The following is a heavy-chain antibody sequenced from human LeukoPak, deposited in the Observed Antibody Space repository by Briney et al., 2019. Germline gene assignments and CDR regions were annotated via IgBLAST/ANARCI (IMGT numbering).Heavy chain of an antibody. CDR1: GGSISSSSYY. V-gene: IGHV4-39*07. D-gene: IGHD6-13*01. Sequence: SETLSLTCTVSGGSISSSSYYWGWIRQPPGKGLEWIGSIYYSGSTYYNPSLKSRVTISVDTSKNQFSLKLSSVTAADTAVYYCAGYSMGSSWYEDYWGQGTLVTVSS. CDR3: AGYSMGSSWYEDY. J-gene: IGHJ4*02. CDR2: IYYSGST.